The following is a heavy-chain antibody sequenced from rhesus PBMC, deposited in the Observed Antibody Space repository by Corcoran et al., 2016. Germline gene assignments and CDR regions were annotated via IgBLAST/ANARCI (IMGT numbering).Heavy chain of an antibody. CDR3: ARLDGVWSDY. Sequence: QVQLQESGPGLVKPSETLSLTCAVSGGSISSSNRWSWVRQSPGKGLEWIGYINGGSGSTGYNPSLQSRVTIATDTSKNQFSLRLSSVTAADTAVSYCARLDGVWSDYWGQGVVVTVSS. CDR1: GGSISSSNR. J-gene: IGHJ6*01. CDR2: INGGSGST. D-gene: IGHD6-37*01. V-gene: IGHV4-65*01.